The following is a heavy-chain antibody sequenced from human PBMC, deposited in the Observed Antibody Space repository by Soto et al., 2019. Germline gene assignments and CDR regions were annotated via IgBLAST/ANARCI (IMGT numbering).Heavy chain of an antibody. J-gene: IGHJ4*02. CDR1: GYTFTGYY. CDR2: INPNSGGT. CDR3: ARRVAVAGYYYFDY. V-gene: IGHV1-2*04. D-gene: IGHD6-19*01. Sequence: GESLKISCKGSGYTFTGYYMHWVRQAPGQGLEWMGWINPNSGGTNYAQKFQGWVTMTRDTSISTAYMELSRLRSDDTAVYYCARRVAVAGYYYFDYWGQGTLVTVS.